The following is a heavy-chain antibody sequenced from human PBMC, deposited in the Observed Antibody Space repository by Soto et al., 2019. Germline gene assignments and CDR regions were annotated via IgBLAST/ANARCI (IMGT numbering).Heavy chain of an antibody. CDR2: IWPGDSEP. J-gene: IGHJ6*02. D-gene: IGHD3-10*01. CDR1: VFSFTSDW. CDR3: ARHKGDYVLDV. Sequence: PGESLKISCQVSVFSFTSDWIAWVRQMPGKGLEWMGIIWPGDSEPRYSPSFQGQVTISADKSISTAYLQWSSLKASDTAIYYCARHKGDYVLDVWGQGTTVTVSS. V-gene: IGHV5-51*01.